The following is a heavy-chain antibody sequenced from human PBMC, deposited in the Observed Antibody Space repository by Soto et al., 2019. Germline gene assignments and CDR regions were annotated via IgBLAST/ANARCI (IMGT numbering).Heavy chain of an antibody. D-gene: IGHD2-21*01. CDR1: GGSIDTGGFY. V-gene: IGHV4-31*03. CDR2: IYYTGAA. Sequence: QVQLQESGPGLVKPSQTLTLTCSVSGGSIDTGGFYWSWARQLPGKGLQWIGYIYYTGAALYNPALKSRVVISFDTSANQFSLSLTSLTAADTAVYYCASGTFNDISFDSWGQGRLVTVSS. CDR3: ASGTFNDISFDS. J-gene: IGHJ4*02.